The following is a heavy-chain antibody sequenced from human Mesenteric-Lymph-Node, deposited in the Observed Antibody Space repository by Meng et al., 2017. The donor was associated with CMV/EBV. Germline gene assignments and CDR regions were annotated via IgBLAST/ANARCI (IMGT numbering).Heavy chain of an antibody. J-gene: IGHJ2*01. CDR3: ARVIHYYDGNDYHYVWYFDL. CDR1: GGSISSYY. Sequence: SETLSLTCTVSGGSISSYYWSWIRQPPGKGLEWIGYIYYSGSTNYNPSLKSRVTISVDTSKNQFSLKLSSVTAADTAVYYCARVIHYYDGNDYHYVWYFDLWGRGTLVTVSS. V-gene: IGHV4-59*01. D-gene: IGHD3-22*01. CDR2: IYYSGST.